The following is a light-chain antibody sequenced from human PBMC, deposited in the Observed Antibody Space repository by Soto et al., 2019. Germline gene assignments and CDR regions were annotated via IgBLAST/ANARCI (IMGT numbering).Light chain of an antibody. V-gene: IGLV2-14*01. J-gene: IGLJ1*01. Sequence: QSALTQPASVSGSPGQSITISCTGTSSDVGGYNYVSWYQQHPGKAPKLMIYEVSNRPSGVSNCFSGSKSGNTASLTISGLQAEDEADYYCSSYAGSNNFVFGTGTKLTVL. CDR2: EVS. CDR3: SSYAGSNNFV. CDR1: SSDVGGYNY.